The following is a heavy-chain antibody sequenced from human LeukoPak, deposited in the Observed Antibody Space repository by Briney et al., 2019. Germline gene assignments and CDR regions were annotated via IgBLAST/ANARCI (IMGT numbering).Heavy chain of an antibody. D-gene: IGHD6-13*01. J-gene: IGHJ4*02. CDR1: GYTFTNYD. V-gene: IGHV1-8*02. CDR3: ARDERTAAAGTEGYFDY. CDR2: MNPNSGNT. Sequence: ASVKVSCKASGYTFTNYDINWVRQATGQGLEWMGYMNPNSGNTGYAQKFQDRVTMTTDTSTSTAYMELSSPRFDDTAVYYCARDERTAAAGTEGYFDYWGQGTLVTVSS.